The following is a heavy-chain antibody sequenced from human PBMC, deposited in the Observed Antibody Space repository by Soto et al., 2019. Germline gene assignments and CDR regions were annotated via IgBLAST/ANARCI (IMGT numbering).Heavy chain of an antibody. V-gene: IGHV3-23*01. J-gene: IGHJ4*02. CDR1: GFTFSSYA. D-gene: IGHD3-22*01. CDR2: ISGRGDDT. Sequence: EVQLLESGGDLVQPGGSLRLSCAASGFTFSSYAMSWVRQAPGKGLEWVSTISGRGDDTYYTDSVKGRFTISRDNSKNTLYVHMNSLRAEDTAVYYCARAQPTYSSSYFDYWGQGTRVTVSS. CDR3: ARAQPTYSSSYFDY.